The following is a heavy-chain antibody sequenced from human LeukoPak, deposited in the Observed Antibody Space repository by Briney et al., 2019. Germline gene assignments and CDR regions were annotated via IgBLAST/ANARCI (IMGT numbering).Heavy chain of an antibody. D-gene: IGHD3-10*01. CDR3: ARYTRSSALRT. CDR1: GGSFSGYY. Sequence: SETLSLTCAIYGGSFSGYYWSWIRQPPGKGLEWIGHVFTGSTDYNPSLRSRVAISVDRPNNQFSLKLTSVNAADTAVYYCARYTRSSALRTWGQGILVIVSP. CDR2: VFTGST. J-gene: IGHJ4*02. V-gene: IGHV4-59*10.